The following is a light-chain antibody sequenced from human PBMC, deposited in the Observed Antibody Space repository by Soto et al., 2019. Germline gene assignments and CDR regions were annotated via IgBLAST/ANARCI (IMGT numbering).Light chain of an antibody. Sequence: EIVMTQSPATLSVSPWERATLSCRASQNIISNLAWYQQKPGQAPRLLIYGASTRATGIPARFSGSGSGTDFTLSSRRQECKGLAVQYCKQYSRLWRSGQGTKVDIK. CDR2: GAS. V-gene: IGKV3-15*01. J-gene: IGKJ1*01. CDR3: KQYSRLWR. CDR1: QNIISN.